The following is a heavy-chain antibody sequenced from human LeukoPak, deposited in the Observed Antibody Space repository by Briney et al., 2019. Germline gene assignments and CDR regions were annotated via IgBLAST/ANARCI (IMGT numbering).Heavy chain of an antibody. CDR3: ARQTRGYSYGYHYFDY. J-gene: IGHJ4*02. D-gene: IGHD5-18*01. V-gene: IGHV4-39*01. CDR2: ISYSGST. CDR1: GGSISSSSYY. Sequence: SETLSLTCTVSGGSISSSSYYWGWIRQPPGKGLEWIVSISYSGSTYHNPSLKSRVTISVDTSKNQFSLKLSSVTAADTAVYYCARQTRGYSYGYHYFDYWGQGTLVTVSS.